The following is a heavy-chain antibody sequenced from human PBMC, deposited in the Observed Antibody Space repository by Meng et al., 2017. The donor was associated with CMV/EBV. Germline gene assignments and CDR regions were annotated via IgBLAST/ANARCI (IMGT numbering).Heavy chain of an antibody. D-gene: IGHD2-8*01. V-gene: IGHV3-7*01. Sequence: GESLKISCVASGFNSNAYWMTWVRQVPGKALEWVANIKQDGTEKYYVPSVKGRFIISRDNAKSSLYLQMNDLRVEDTAVYDCATTTNGCFDNWGQGALVTVSS. J-gene: IGHJ4*02. CDR2: IKQDGTEK. CDR1: GFNSNAYW. CDR3: ATTTNGCFDN.